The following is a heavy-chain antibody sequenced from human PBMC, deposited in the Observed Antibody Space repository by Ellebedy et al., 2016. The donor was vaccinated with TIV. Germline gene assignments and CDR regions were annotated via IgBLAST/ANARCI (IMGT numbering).Heavy chain of an antibody. Sequence: MPSETLSLTCTVSGGSISSYYWSWIRQPPGKGLEWIGEINHSGSTNYNPSLKSRVTISVDTSKNQFSLKLSSVTAADTAVYYCARRGGSYYIADAFDIWGQGTMVTVSS. CDR2: INHSGST. V-gene: IGHV4-34*01. CDR3: ARRGGSYYIADAFDI. D-gene: IGHD1-26*01. CDR1: GGSISSYY. J-gene: IGHJ3*02.